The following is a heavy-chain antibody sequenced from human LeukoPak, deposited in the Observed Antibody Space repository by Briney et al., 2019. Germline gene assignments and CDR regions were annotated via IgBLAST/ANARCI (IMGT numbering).Heavy chain of an antibody. CDR2: ISYDGSNK. J-gene: IGHJ4*02. CDR1: GFTFSSYG. CDR3: ARAKMGN. D-gene: IGHD2-8*01. Sequence: GGSLGLSCAASGFTFSSYGMHWVRQAPGKGLEWVAVISYDGSNKYYADSVKGRFTISRDNSKNTLYLQMNSLRAEDTAVYYCARAKMGNWGQGVPVTVSA. V-gene: IGHV3-30*03.